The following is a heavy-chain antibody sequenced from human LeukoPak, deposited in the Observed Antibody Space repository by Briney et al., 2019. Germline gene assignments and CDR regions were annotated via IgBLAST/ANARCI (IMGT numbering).Heavy chain of an antibody. CDR1: GGSISSYY. V-gene: IGHV4-4*09. CDR2: IYTSGST. CDR3: ARRSIAAATFYFDY. D-gene: IGHD6-13*01. Sequence: PSETLSLTCTVSGGSISSYYWSWLRQPPGKGLEWIGYIYTSGSTNYNPSLKSRVTISVDTSKNQFSLKLSSVTAADTAVYYCARRSIAAATFYFDYWGQGTLVTVSS. J-gene: IGHJ4*02.